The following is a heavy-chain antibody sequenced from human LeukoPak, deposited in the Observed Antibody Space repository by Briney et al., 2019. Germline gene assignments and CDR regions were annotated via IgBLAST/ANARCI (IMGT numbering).Heavy chain of an antibody. V-gene: IGHV1-46*01. CDR3: ARGLYCSGGSCYHYGMDV. Sequence: ASVKVSCKASGYTFTSYYMHWVRQAPGQGLEWMGIINPSGGSTSYAQKFQSRVTMTRDTSTSTVYMELSSLRSEDTAVYYCARGLYCSGGSCYHYGMDVWGKGTTVTVSS. CDR1: GYTFTSYY. J-gene: IGHJ6*04. D-gene: IGHD2-15*01. CDR2: INPSGGST.